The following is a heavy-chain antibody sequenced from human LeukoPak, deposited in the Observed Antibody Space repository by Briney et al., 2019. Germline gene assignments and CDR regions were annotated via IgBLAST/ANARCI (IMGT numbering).Heavy chain of an antibody. CDR2: ISVYNGNT. Sequence: ASVKVSCKASGYTFTNYGISWVRQAPGQGLEWMGWISVYNGNTNYAQKLQGGVTMITDTSTSTAYMELRSLRYDDTAVYYCARGGGSYPNWFDPWGQGTLVTVSS. J-gene: IGHJ5*02. D-gene: IGHD1-26*01. V-gene: IGHV1-18*01. CDR1: GYTFTNYG. CDR3: ARGGGSYPNWFDP.